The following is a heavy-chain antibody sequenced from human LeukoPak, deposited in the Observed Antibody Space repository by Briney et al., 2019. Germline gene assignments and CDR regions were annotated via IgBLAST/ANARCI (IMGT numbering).Heavy chain of an antibody. Sequence: GGSLRLSCAASGFTFSSYAMSWVRQTPGKGLEWVSAISGSGGSTYYADSVKGRFTISRDNSKNTLYLQMNSLRAEDTAVYYCAKDDSSGYYYFDYWGQGTLVTVSS. D-gene: IGHD3-22*01. V-gene: IGHV3-23*01. CDR2: ISGSGGST. J-gene: IGHJ4*02. CDR3: AKDDSSGYYYFDY. CDR1: GFTFSSYA.